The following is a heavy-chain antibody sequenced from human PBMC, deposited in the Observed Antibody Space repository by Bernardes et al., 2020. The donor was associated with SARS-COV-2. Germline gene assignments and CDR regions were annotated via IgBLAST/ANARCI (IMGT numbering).Heavy chain of an antibody. V-gene: IGHV3-33*01. CDR3: SRDADFCANGACPAGDFDL. CDR2: IWNDGRKT. D-gene: IGHD2-8*01. J-gene: IGHJ4*02. Sequence: GGSLRLSCEASGFTFSHYAMHWVRQAPGKGLEWVAIIWNDGRKTYYGDSVRGRFTISRDNFKNMVYLQMDGLRAEDTAVYYCSRDADFCANGACPAGDFDLWGQGTLVTVSS. CDR1: GFTFSHYA.